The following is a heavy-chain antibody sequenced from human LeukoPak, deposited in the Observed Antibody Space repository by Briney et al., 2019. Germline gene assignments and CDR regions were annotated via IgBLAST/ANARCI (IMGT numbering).Heavy chain of an antibody. CDR2: INHSGST. J-gene: IGHJ3*02. V-gene: IGHV4-34*01. CDR1: GGSFSGYY. Sequence: NPSETLSLTCAVYGGSFSGYYWSWIRQPPGKGLEWIGEINHSGSTNYNPSLKSRVTISVDTSKNQFSLKLSSVTAADTAMYYCARNIWFGESSDGFDIWGQGTMVTVSS. CDR3: ARNIWFGESSDGFDI. D-gene: IGHD3-10*01.